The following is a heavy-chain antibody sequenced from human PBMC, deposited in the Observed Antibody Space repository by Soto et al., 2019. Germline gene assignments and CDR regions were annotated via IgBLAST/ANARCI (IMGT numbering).Heavy chain of an antibody. CDR2: ISYDGNTQ. Sequence: QVQLVESGGGVVQPRRSLRLSCAASGFIFSGYAMHWVRQAPGKGLEWVAVISYDGNTQYYADSVKGRFTVSRDNSNNMLYVQMNNLRDEDTAMYYCAKETNAYEINFWGQGTLVTVSS. J-gene: IGHJ4*02. V-gene: IGHV3-30-3*01. CDR1: GFIFSGYA. D-gene: IGHD3-9*01. CDR3: AKETNAYEINF.